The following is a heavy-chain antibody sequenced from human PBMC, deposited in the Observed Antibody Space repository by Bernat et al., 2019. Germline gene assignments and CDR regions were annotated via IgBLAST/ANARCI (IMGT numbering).Heavy chain of an antibody. Sequence: EVQLVESGGGLVQPGGSLRLSCAASGFTFSSYWMSWVRQAPGKGLEWVANIKQDGSEKYYVDSVKGRFTISRDNAKNTLYLQMNSLRAEDTAVYYCARAYCGGDCSLDYWGQGTLVTVSS. CDR3: ARAYCGGDCSLDY. CDR2: IKQDGSEK. CDR1: GFTFSSYW. V-gene: IGHV3-7*01. J-gene: IGHJ4*02. D-gene: IGHD2-21*02.